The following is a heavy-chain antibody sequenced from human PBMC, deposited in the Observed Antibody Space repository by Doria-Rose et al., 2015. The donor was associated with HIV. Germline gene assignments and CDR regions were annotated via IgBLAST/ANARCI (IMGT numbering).Heavy chain of an antibody. CDR1: GGSFSGYY. V-gene: IGHV4-34*01. CDR3: ARGLLRGGWNDVDYYYGMDV. CDR2: INHSGST. J-gene: IGHJ6*02. Sequence: QVQLQQWGAGLVKPSETLSLTCAVFGGSFSGYYWSRIRQPPGKGLERIGEINHSGSTNYKTSLKSRVTISLDTSKNLFSLKLSSVTAADTAVYYCARGLLRGGWNDVDYYYGMDVWGQGTTVTVSS. D-gene: IGHD1-1*01.